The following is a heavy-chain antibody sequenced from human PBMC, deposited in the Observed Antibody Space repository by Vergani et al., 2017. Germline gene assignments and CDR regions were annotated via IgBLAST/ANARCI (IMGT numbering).Heavy chain of an antibody. D-gene: IGHD6-13*01. CDR2: INPNSGGT. Sequence: QVQLVQSGAEVKKPGASVKVSCKASGYTFTGYYMHWVRQAPGQGLEWMGWINPNSGGTNYAQKFQGRVTMTRDTSISTAYMELSRLRSDDTAVYYCARDLLYSSSWKGDYYYYYGMDVWGQGTTVTVSS. CDR3: ARDLLYSSSWKGDYYYYYGMDV. CDR1: GYTFTGYY. J-gene: IGHJ6*02. V-gene: IGHV1-2*02.